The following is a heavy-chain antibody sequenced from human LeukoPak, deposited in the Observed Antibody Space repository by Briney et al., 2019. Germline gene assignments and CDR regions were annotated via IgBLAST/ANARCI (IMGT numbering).Heavy chain of an antibody. J-gene: IGHJ4*02. Sequence: SETLSLTCTVSGGSISSGSYYWSWIRQPAGKGLEWIGRIYTSGSTNYNPPLKSRVSISVDTSKNQFSLKLNSVTAADTAVYYCARVTSGGYLDSWGQGTLVTVSS. CDR3: ARVTSGGYLDS. CDR1: GGSISSGSYY. CDR2: IYTSGST. V-gene: IGHV4-61*02. D-gene: IGHD3-22*01.